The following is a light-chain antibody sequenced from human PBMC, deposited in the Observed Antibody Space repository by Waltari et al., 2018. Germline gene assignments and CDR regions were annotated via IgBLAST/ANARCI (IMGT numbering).Light chain of an antibody. CDR1: QSVNSY. CDR3: QQRKYWPPLT. J-gene: IGKJ4*01. V-gene: IGKV3-11*01. Sequence: VLTQSPATLSLSPGERATLSCRASQSVNSYLAWYQQKPGQAPRLLIYGASNRATGIPARFSGSGSGTDFTLTISSLEPEDFAVYYCQQRKYWPPLTFGGGTKVEIK. CDR2: GAS.